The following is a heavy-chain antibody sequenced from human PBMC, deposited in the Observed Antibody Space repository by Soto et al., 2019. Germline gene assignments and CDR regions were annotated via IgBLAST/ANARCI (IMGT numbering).Heavy chain of an antibody. D-gene: IGHD3-22*01. V-gene: IGHV6-1*01. CDR3: ARDHDDSSGYLGSFDY. J-gene: IGHJ4*02. CDR2: TYYRSKWYN. Sequence: SQTLSLTCAISGDSVSSNSAAWNWIRQSPSRGLEWLGRTYYRSKWYNDYAVSVKSRITINPDTSKNQFSLQLSSVTPEDTAVYYCARDHDDSSGYLGSFDYWGQGTLVTVSS. CDR1: GDSVSSNSAA.